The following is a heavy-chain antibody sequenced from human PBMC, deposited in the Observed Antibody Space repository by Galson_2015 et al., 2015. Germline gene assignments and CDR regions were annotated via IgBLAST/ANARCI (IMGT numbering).Heavy chain of an antibody. CDR3: ASSTYYDFWSGQGDY. J-gene: IGHJ4*02. CDR1: TFTITNAW. Sequence: SLRLSCAASTFTITNAWMSWVRQAPGKGLEWVGRIKSKTDGGTTDYAAPVKGRFTISRDDSKNTLYLQMNSLKTEDTAVYYCASSTYYDFWSGQGDYWGQGTLVTVSS. V-gene: IGHV3-15*01. CDR2: IKSKTDGGTT. D-gene: IGHD3-3*01.